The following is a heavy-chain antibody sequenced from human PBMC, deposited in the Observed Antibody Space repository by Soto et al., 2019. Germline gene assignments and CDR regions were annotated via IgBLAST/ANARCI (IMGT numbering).Heavy chain of an antibody. CDR1: GGSIISSSW. CDR2: IYHSGST. J-gene: IGHJ4*02. V-gene: IGHV4-4*02. D-gene: IGHD2-2*01. Sequence: ASETLSLTCTVSGGSIISSSWWSWVRQPPGKGLEWIGEIYHSGSTNYNPSLKSRVTISVDKSKNQFSLKLSSVTAADRALFSCARESTQYQLPTAFDYWGQGAPVTVSS. CDR3: ARESTQYQLPTAFDY.